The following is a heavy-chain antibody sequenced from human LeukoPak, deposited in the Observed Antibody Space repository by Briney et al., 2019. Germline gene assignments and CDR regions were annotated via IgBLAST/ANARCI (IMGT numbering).Heavy chain of an antibody. J-gene: IGHJ4*02. Sequence: PSETLSLTCAVSGASISSSNWWSWARQPPGKGLEWIGEIFHAGTTNYNPSLQSRVTISVDNSRNQFSLKLTSVTAADTAVYYCMRIYCSNISCFYFDYWGQGTLVTVSS. CDR2: IFHAGTT. CDR3: MRIYCSNISCFYFDY. CDR1: GASISSSNW. V-gene: IGHV4-4*02. D-gene: IGHD2-2*01.